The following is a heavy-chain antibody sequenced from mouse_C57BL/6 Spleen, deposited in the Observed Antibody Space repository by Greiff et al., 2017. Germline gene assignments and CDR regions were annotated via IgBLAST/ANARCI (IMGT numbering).Heavy chain of an antibody. J-gene: IGHJ3*01. CDR3: ATLYYDYDAWFAY. D-gene: IGHD2-4*01. Sequence: QVQLQQPGAELVMPGASVKLSCKASGYTFTSYWMHWVKQRPGQGLEWIGEIDPSDSYTNYNQKFKGKSTLTVDKSSSTAYMQLSSLTSEDSAVYYCATLYYDYDAWFAYWGQGTLGTVSA. CDR2: IDPSDSYT. CDR1: GYTFTSYW. V-gene: IGHV1-69*01.